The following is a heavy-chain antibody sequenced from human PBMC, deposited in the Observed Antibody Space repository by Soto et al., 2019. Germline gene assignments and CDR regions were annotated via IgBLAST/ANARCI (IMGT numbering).Heavy chain of an antibody. V-gene: IGHV3-72*01. J-gene: IGHJ4*02. D-gene: IGHD5-12*01. CDR3: TREAAYTADDRSFDF. CDR1: GFTFSDHH. Sequence: EVQLVESGGGLVQPGGSLRLSCAASGFTFSDHHMDWVRQAPGKGLEWVGRIRKKVNSYTTEDAVSVKGRFTIERDDSKNSSYLQMNSLKSEDTAVYYCTREAAYTADDRSFDFWGQGTLVTVSS. CDR2: IRKKVNSYTT.